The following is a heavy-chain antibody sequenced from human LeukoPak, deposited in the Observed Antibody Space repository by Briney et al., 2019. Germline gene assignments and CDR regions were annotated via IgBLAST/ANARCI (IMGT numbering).Heavy chain of an antibody. Sequence: PGGSLRLSCAASGFTFISYAMSWVRQPPGKGLGWVSAISGIGGSTSYADSVKGRFTTSRDNSKNTLYLQMNSLRAEDTAVYYCASCLKGIRDNYYYLDVWGKGTTVTVSS. CDR1: GFTFISYA. D-gene: IGHD2-15*01. CDR3: ASCLKGIRDNYYYLDV. V-gene: IGHV3-23*01. J-gene: IGHJ6*03. CDR2: ISGIGGST.